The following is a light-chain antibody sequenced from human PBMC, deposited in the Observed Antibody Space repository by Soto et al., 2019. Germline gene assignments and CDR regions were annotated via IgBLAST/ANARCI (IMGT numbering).Light chain of an antibody. CDR1: SSTTGAGYD. V-gene: IGLV1-40*01. CDR3: QSYDSSLSGYV. CDR2: GNS. Sequence: QSVLTQPPSVSGAPGQRLTISCTGSSSTTGAGYDVHWYQQLPGTAPKLLIYGNSNRPSGVPDRFSGSKSGTSASLAITGLQAEDEADYYCQSYDSSLSGYVFGTGTKLTVL. J-gene: IGLJ1*01.